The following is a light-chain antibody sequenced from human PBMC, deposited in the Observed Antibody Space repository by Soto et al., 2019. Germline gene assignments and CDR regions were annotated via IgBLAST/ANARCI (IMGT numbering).Light chain of an antibody. J-gene: IGKJ4*01. CDR2: AAS. CDR3: QQANSFPLA. V-gene: IGKV1-12*01. CDR1: QVISSW. Sequence: DIQMTQSPSSVSASVGDRVTITCRASQVISSWLAWYQQKPGKAPNLLIYAASSLQSGVPSRFSGGGSGTDFTLTISSLQPEDSATYYCQQANSFPLAFGGGTKVEIK.